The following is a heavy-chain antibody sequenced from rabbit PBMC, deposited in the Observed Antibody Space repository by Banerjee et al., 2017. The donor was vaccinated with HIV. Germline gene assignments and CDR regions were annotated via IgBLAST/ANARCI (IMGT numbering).Heavy chain of an antibody. CDR3: ARDLAGVIGWNFDL. CDR2: INTSSGST. CDR1: GFTLINYW. Sequence: QEQLEESGGDLVKPGASLTLTCKTSGFTLINYWICWVRQAPGKGLEWIACINTSSGSTVYATWAKGRFTISRTSSTTVALQMTSLTAADTATYFCARDLAGVIGWNFDLWGQGTLVTVS. J-gene: IGHJ4*01. V-gene: IGHV1S45*01. D-gene: IGHD4-1*01.